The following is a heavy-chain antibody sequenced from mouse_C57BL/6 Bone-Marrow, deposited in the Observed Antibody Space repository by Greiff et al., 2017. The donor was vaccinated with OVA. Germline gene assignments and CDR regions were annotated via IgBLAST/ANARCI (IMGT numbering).Heavy chain of an antibody. J-gene: IGHJ4*01. D-gene: IGHD1-1*01. V-gene: IGHV1-47*01. CDR1: GYTFTTYP. CDR2: FHPYNDDT. Sequence: QVQLQQSGAELVKPGASVKMSCKASGYTFTTYPIEWMKQNHGKSLEWIGNFHPYNDDTKYNEKFKGKATLTVEKSSSTVYLELSRLTSDDSAVYDCARGYYYGSYYYAMDYWGQGTSVTVSS. CDR3: ARGYYYGSYYYAMDY.